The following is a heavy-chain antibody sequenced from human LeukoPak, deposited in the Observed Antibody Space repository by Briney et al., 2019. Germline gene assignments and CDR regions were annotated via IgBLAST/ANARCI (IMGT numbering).Heavy chain of an antibody. D-gene: IGHD5-24*01. J-gene: IGHJ4*02. CDR1: GFTFSSYA. CDR2: ISSNGGST. V-gene: IGHV3-64*01. CDR3: ARVGDDGYNFDY. Sequence: GGPLRLSCAASGFTFSSYAMHWVRQAPGKGLEYVSAISSNGGSTYYANSVKGRFTISRDNSKNTLYLQMGSLRAEDMAVYYCARVGDDGYNFDYWGQGTLVTVSS.